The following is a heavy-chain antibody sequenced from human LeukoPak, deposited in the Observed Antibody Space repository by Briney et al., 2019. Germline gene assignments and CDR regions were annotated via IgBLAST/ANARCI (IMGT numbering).Heavy chain of an antibody. CDR1: GFTFSSYS. D-gene: IGHD1-7*01. J-gene: IGHJ4*02. CDR2: ISSSSSYI. CDR3: ARDPLSWNYRLDYFDY. Sequence: PGGSLRLSCAASGFTFSSYSMNWVRQAPGKGLEWVSSISSSSSYIYYADSVKGRFTISRDNAKNSLYLQMNSLRAEDTAVYYCARDPLSWNYRLDYFDYWGQGTLVTVSS. V-gene: IGHV3-21*01.